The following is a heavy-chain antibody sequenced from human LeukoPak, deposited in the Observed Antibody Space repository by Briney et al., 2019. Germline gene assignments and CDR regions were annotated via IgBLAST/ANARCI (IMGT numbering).Heavy chain of an antibody. CDR2: ISSRSNYI. D-gene: IGHD2-2*01. J-gene: IGHJ2*01. V-gene: IGHV3-21*01. CDR1: GSTFSSYT. CDR3: ARDAYCSSTSCKEYFDL. Sequence: GGSLRLSCAASGSTFSSYTMNWVRQAPGKGLEWVSSISSRSNYIYYADSVKGRFTISRDNAKNSLYLQMNSLRAEDPAVYYCARDAYCSSTSCKEYFDLWGRGTLVTVSS.